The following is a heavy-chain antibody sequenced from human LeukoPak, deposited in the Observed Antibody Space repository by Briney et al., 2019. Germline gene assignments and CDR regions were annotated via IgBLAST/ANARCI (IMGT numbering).Heavy chain of an antibody. V-gene: IGHV3-30*02. J-gene: IGHJ5*02. CDR2: IRYDGEKQ. CDR3: ASSALGRADWLDP. D-gene: IGHD7-27*01. CDR1: GLTFSSYG. Sequence: PGGSLRLSCAASGLTFSSYGMHWVRQAPGKGLEWVTFIRYDGEKQHYVDSVKGQFTISRDNSKDTLYLQMNDVRPEDTAVYYCASSALGRADWLDPWGLGTPVTVSS.